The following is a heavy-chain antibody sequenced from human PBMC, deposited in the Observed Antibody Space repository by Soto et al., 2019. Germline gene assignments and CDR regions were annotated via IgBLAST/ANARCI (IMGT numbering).Heavy chain of an antibody. CDR2: IRSKAYGETT. V-gene: IGHV3-49*03. CDR1: GFTFGDYA. D-gene: IGHD3-22*01. Sequence: PGGSLRLSCTASGFTFGDYAMSWFCQAPGKGLEWVGFIRSKAYGETTGYAASVKDRFTISRDDSKSIAYLQMNSLKTEDTAVYYCTRPYYYDSTGYQRYWGQGTLVTVSS. CDR3: TRPYYYDSTGYQRY. J-gene: IGHJ4*02.